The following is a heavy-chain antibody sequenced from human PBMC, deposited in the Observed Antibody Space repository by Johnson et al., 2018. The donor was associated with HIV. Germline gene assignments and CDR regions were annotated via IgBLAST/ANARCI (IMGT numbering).Heavy chain of an antibody. CDR1: GFTFSSYA. Sequence: QVQLVESGVGVVQPGSSLRLSCADSGFTFSSYAMHWVRQAPGKGLEWVAIISYDGANKYYADSVRGRFTISRDNSKNTLYLQMNSLRAEATAVYHCAREGAWEVRPGAFDIWGQGTMVTVSS. V-gene: IGHV3-30*14. CDR3: AREGAWEVRPGAFDI. D-gene: IGHD1-26*01. J-gene: IGHJ3*02. CDR2: ISYDGANK.